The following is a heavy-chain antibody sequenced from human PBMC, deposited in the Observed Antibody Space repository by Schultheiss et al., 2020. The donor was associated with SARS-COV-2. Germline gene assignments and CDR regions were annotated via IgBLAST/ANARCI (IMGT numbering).Heavy chain of an antibody. J-gene: IGHJ6*02. CDR1: GFSLSTSGMC. V-gene: IGHV2-5*08. Sequence: SGPTLVKPTQTLPLTCTFSGFSLSTSGMCVSWIRQPPGKALEWLALIYWDDDKRYSPSLKSRLTITKDTSKNQVVLTMTNMDPVDTATYYCAHEYISAGGMDVWGQGTTVTVSS. CDR3: AHEYISAGGMDV. D-gene: IGHD2/OR15-2a*01. CDR2: IYWDDDK.